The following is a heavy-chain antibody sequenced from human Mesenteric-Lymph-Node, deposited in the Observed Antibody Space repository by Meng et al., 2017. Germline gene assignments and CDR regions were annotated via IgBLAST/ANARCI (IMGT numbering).Heavy chain of an antibody. J-gene: IGHJ4*02. D-gene: IGHD5-12*01. CDR3: ARDSPGGYGYFDS. CDR1: DGFTTSDDYY. V-gene: IGHV4-30-4*01. CDR2: IHYSGTT. Sequence: QVQLQESGPGLVKPYQTRSLTCTVSDGFTTSDDYYWSWIRQPPGKGLEWIGYIHYSGTTYYNPSLKSRIAIPLDTSKNQFSLNLNSVTAADAAVYYCARDSPGGYGYFDSWGQGTLVTVSS.